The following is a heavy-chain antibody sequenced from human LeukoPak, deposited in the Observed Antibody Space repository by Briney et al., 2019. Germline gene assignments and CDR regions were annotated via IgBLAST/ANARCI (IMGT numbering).Heavy chain of an antibody. J-gene: IGHJ4*02. D-gene: IGHD5-12*01. CDR3: AKAERFSGTKTPDY. V-gene: IGHV3-23*01. CDR2: ISGSGRTT. CDR1: GFTFSSYS. Sequence: GGSLRLSCAASGFTFSSYSMNWVRQAPGKGLEWVSAISGSGRTTYYADSVKGRFTISRDNSKNTLYLQMNSLRAEDTAVYYCAKAERFSGTKTPDYWGQGTLVIVSS.